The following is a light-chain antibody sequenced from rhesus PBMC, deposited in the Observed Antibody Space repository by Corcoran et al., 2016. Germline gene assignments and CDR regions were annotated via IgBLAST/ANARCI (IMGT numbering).Light chain of an antibody. CDR1: QSVSSY. V-gene: IGKV3S9*01. CDR2: GAS. Sequence: EIVMTQSPATLSLSPGERATLSCRASQSVSSYVAWYQQKPEQAPRLLIYGASSRPTGIPDRFSGSGSGTDFTLTISSLEPEDFAVYYCQQYSNWPLTFGGGTKVEIK. CDR3: QQYSNWPLT. J-gene: IGKJ4*01.